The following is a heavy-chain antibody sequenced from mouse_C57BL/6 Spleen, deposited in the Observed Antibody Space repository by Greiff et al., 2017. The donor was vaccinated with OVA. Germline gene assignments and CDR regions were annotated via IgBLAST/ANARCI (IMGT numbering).Heavy chain of an antibody. D-gene: IGHD2-5*01. Sequence: EVQLQESGPGLVKPSQSLSLTCSVTGYSITSGYYWNWIRQFPGNKLEWMGYISYDGSNNYNPSLKNRISITRDTSKNQFFLKLNSVTTEDTATYYCASRYYSNYPYAMDYWGQGTSVTVSS. CDR2: ISYDGSN. CDR3: ASRYYSNYPYAMDY. CDR1: GYSITSGYY. V-gene: IGHV3-6*01. J-gene: IGHJ4*01.